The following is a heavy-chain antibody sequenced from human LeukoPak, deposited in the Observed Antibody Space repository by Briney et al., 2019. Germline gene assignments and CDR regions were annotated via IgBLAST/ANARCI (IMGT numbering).Heavy chain of an antibody. CDR1: GFTLTDAW. V-gene: IGHV3-15*07. D-gene: IGHD2-2*02. J-gene: IGHJ3*02. Sequence: GSLRLSCAVSGFTLTDAWMGWARRAPGKGLEWVALMRSKNAGGTADYTAPVKGRFTVSRDDSKNILYLQMNSLKTDDTAVYYCASSYTVSGAFEIRGQGTVVTVSS. CDR3: ASSYTVSGAFEI. CDR2: MRSKNAGGTA.